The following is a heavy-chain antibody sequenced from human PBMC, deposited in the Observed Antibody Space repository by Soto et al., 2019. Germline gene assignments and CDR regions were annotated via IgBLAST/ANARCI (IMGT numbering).Heavy chain of an antibody. CDR1: GFTFSDYY. J-gene: IGHJ6*02. V-gene: IGHV3-11*01. CDR3: ARGNYYYYYGMDV. CDR2: ISSSGSTI. Sequence: QVQLVESGGGLVKTGGSLRLSCAASGFTFSDYYMSWIRKAPGKGLEWVSYISSSGSTIYYADPVKGRFTISRDNAKNSLYLQMNSLRDEYTAVYYCARGNYYYYYGMDVWGQGTTVTVSS.